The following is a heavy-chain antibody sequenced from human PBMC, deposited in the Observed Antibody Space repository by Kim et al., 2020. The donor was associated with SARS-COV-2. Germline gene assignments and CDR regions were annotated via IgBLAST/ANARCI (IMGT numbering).Heavy chain of an antibody. J-gene: IGHJ4*02. V-gene: IGHV1-18*01. CDR2: ISAYNGNT. D-gene: IGHD6-6*01. Sequence: ASVKVSCKASGYTFTSYGISWVRQAPGQGLEWMGWISAYNGNTNYAQKLQGRVTMTTDTSTSTAYMELRSLRSDDTAVYYCARPGTGGYSSSSFDYWGQGTLVTVSS. CDR3: ARPGTGGYSSSSFDY. CDR1: GYTFTSYG.